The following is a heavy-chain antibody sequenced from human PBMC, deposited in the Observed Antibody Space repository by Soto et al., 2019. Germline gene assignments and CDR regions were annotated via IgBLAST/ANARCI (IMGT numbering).Heavy chain of an antibody. D-gene: IGHD4-17*01. CDR1: GYTFTSYA. V-gene: IGHV7-4-1*01. CDR3: ARDLLREGHAYGDYDWFDP. Sequence: QVQLVQSGSELKKPGASVKVSCKASGYTFTSYAMNWVRQAPGQGLEWMGWINTNTGNPTYAQGFTGRFVFSLDTSVSTAYLQICSLKAEDTAVYYCARDLLREGHAYGDYDWFDPWGQGTLVTVSS. J-gene: IGHJ5*02. CDR2: INTNTGNP.